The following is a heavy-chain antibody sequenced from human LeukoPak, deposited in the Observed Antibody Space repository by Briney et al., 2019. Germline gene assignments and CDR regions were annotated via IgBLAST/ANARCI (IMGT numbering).Heavy chain of an antibody. CDR3: ARDSSSYYYYYMDV. CDR1: GFTFSSYE. D-gene: IGHD6-6*01. V-gene: IGHV3-48*03. Sequence: GGSLRLSCAASGFTFSSYEMNWVRQAPGKGLEWVSYISSSGSTIYYADSVKGRFTISRDNAKNTLYLQMNSLRAEDTAVYYCARDSSSYYYYYMDVWGKGTTVTVSS. J-gene: IGHJ6*03. CDR2: ISSSGSTI.